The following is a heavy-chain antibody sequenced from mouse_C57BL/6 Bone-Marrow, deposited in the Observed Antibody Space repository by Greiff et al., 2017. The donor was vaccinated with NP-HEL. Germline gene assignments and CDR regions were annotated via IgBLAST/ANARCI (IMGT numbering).Heavy chain of an antibody. Sequence: DVKLVESGGDLVKPGGSLKLSCAASGFTFSSYGMSWVRQTPDKRLEWVATISSGGSYTYYPDSVKGRFTISRDNAKNTLYLQMSSLKSEDTAMYYCARPFRGYFDVWGTGTTVTVSS. V-gene: IGHV5-6*02. J-gene: IGHJ1*03. CDR1: GFTFSSYG. CDR3: ARPFRGYFDV. CDR2: ISSGGSYT. D-gene: IGHD3-1*01.